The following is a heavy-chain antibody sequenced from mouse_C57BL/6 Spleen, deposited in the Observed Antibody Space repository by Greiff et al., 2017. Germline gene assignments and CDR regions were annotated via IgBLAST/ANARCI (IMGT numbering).Heavy chain of an antibody. Sequence: EVMLVESGGDLVKPGGSLKLSCAASGFTFSSYCMSWVRQTPDKRLEWVATISSGGSYTYYPDSVKGRFTFARDNAKNTQYLQMSSLKSEDTAMYYCARQRRILRYFDVGRTGTTVTVS. CDR1: GFTFSSYC. V-gene: IGHV5-6*02. CDR3: ARQRRILRYFDV. J-gene: IGHJ1*03. CDR2: ISSGGSYT. D-gene: IGHD1-1*01.